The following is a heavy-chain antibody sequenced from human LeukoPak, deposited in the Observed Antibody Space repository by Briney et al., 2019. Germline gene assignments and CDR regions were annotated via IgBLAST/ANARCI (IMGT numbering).Heavy chain of an antibody. D-gene: IGHD3-22*01. J-gene: IGHJ5*02. CDR2: IYYSGST. CDR3: ARLSSDSSGYYYLGFDP. Sequence: PSETLSLTCTVSGGSISSSSYYWGWIRQPPGKGLEWIGSIYYSGSTYYNPSLKSRVTMSVDTSKNQFSLKLSSVTAADTAVYYCARLSSDSSGYYYLGFDPWGQGTLVTVSS. V-gene: IGHV4-39*07. CDR1: GGSISSSSYY.